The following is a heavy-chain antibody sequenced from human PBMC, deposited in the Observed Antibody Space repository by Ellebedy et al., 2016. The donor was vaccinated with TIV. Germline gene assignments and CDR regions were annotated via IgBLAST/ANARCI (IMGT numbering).Heavy chain of an antibody. D-gene: IGHD2-2*01. CDR1: GFTFSGSA. J-gene: IGHJ4*02. V-gene: IGHV3-73*01. Sequence: GESLKISCAASGFTFSGSAMHWVRQASGKGLEWVGRIRSKANSYATAYAASVKGRFTISRDDSKNTAYLQMNSLKTEDTAVYYCTRPVSTSSPEYWGQGTLVTVSS. CDR2: IRSKANSYAT. CDR3: TRPVSTSSPEY.